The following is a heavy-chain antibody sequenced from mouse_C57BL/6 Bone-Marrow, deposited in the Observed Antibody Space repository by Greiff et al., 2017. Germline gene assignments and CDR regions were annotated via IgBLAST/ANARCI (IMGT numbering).Heavy chain of an antibody. D-gene: IGHD1-1*01. CDR1: GYSITSGYD. CDR2: ISYSGST. J-gene: IGHJ2*01. CDR3: ARGGYYGFYFDY. V-gene: IGHV3-1*01. Sequence: EVKLQESGPGMVKPSQSLSLTCTVTGYSITSGYDWHWIRHFPGNKLEWMGYISYSGSTNYNPSLKSRISITHDTSKNHFFLKLNSVTTEDTATYYCARGGYYGFYFDYWGQGTTLTVSS.